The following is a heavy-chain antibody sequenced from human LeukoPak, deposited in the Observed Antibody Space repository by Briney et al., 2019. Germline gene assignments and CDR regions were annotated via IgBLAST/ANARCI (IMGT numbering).Heavy chain of an antibody. V-gene: IGHV3-9*01. CDR1: GFPFDDYG. CDR2: ISWNSGII. J-gene: IGHJ4*02. CDR3: ARDREGFDY. Sequence: PGRSLRLSCVASGFPFDDYGMFWVRQSPGKGLEWVSSISWNSGIIDYADSVKGRFTISRDNAKNSLYLQMNSLRAEDTAVYYCARDREGFDYWGQGTLVTVSS.